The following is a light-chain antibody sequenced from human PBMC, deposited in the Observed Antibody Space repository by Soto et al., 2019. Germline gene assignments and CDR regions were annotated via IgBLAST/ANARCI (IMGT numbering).Light chain of an antibody. CDR1: SSNIGRNA. V-gene: IGLV1-36*01. CDR2: YDD. CDR3: ATGDDSLNAWV. Sequence: QSVLTQPPSVSEAPRQKVTFSCTGSSSNIGRNAENWYQQLQGKAPRLLVYYDDLLPPGGSAEFSGCRTCASASLAIIALHSEDEDDYYCATGDDSLNAWVFGGGTKLTVL. J-gene: IGLJ3*02.